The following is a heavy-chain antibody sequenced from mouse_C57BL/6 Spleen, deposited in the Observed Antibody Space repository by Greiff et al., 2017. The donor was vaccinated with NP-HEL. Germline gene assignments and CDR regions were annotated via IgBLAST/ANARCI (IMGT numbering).Heavy chain of an antibody. J-gene: IGHJ4*01. CDR3: ARPGGYYAMDY. V-gene: IGHV5-17*01. CDR2: ISSGSSTI. D-gene: IGHD1-1*02. Sequence: EVNLVESGGGLVKPGGSLKLSCAASGFTFSDSGMHWVRQAPEKGLEWVAYISSGSSTIYYADPVKGRITISRDNANNTLFLQMTSLRSEDTAMYYCARPGGYYAMDYWGQGTSVTVSS. CDR1: GFTFSDSG.